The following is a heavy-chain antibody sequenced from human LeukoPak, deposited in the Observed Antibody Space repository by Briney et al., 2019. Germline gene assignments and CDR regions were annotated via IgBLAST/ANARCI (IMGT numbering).Heavy chain of an antibody. J-gene: IGHJ4*02. CDR3: ARDGRGGTD. V-gene: IGHV4-61*02. Sequence: SETLSLTCTVSGGSISSGSYYWSWIRQPAGKGLEWIGRIYTSGSTNYNPSLKSRVTISVDTSKNQFSLKLSSVTAADTAVYYCARDGRGGTDWGQGTLVTVSS. D-gene: IGHD2-15*01. CDR2: IYTSGST. CDR1: GGSISSGSYY.